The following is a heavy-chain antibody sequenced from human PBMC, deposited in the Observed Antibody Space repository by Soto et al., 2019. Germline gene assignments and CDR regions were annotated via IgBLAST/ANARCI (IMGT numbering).Heavy chain of an antibody. Sequence: VHMVQAGAEVKEPGASVKVSCKASGYTFTSYGISWVRQAPGQGLEWMGYIGAYNDNANYAQKLQGRVTMTTDTSTTTAYLELRSLRSDDTAVYYCARDYFSDYVFDYWGQGTRVTDSS. CDR1: GYTFTSYG. CDR3: ARDYFSDYVFDY. V-gene: IGHV1-18*01. CDR2: IGAYNDNA. J-gene: IGHJ4*02. D-gene: IGHD4-4*01.